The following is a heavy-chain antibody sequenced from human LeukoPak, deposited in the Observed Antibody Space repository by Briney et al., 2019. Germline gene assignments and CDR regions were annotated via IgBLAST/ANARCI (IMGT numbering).Heavy chain of an antibody. D-gene: IGHD3-16*01. Sequence: GGSLRLSCAASGFTFSTYWMAWVRQAPGKGLEWVANIKGDESAKHQADSVKGRFTISRDNAQNSVYLQMSNLRGEDTAVYYCARDVGGSLDYGGRGPLVTVSS. V-gene: IGHV3-7*01. CDR2: IKGDESAK. J-gene: IGHJ4*02. CDR3: ARDVGGSLDY. CDR1: GFTFSTYW.